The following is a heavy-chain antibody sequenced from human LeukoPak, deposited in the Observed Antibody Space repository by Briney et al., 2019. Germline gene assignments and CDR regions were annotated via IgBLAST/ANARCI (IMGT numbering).Heavy chain of an antibody. Sequence: GSLRLSCAASGFTVSSNYMSWVRQAPGKGLEWVSVIYSGGSTYYADSVKGRFTISRDNSKNTLYLQMNSLSAEDTAVYYCASSAGYCSGGSCAGGMDVWGQGTTVTVSS. V-gene: IGHV3-66*02. CDR3: ASSAGYCSGGSCAGGMDV. CDR1: GFTVSSNY. D-gene: IGHD2-15*01. J-gene: IGHJ6*02. CDR2: IYSGGST.